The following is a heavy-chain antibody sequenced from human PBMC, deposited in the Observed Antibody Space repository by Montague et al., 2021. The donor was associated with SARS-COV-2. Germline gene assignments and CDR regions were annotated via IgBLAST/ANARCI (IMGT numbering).Heavy chain of an antibody. J-gene: IGHJ4*02. Sequence: SETLSLTCTVSGGSISSSSHYWGWIRQPPGKGLEWIGTIYYSGSTYYNASLKSRVIISVDTSKNQFSLNLSSVTAADTAVYYCARVEAQHLAHYWGQGTLVTVSS. CDR1: GGSISSSSHY. D-gene: IGHD6-13*01. CDR2: IYYSGST. V-gene: IGHV4-39*07. CDR3: ARVEAQHLAHY.